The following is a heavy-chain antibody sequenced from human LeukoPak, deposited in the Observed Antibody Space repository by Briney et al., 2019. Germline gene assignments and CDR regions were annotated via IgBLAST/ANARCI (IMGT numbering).Heavy chain of an antibody. CDR2: ICTAGDP. V-gene: IGHV3-13*05. Sequence: PGGSLRLSCAASGFTFSSYDMHWVRQAPGKGLEWVSAICTAGDPYYPGSVKGRFTISRENAKNSLYLQMNSLRAGDTAVYYCARGALDRGVITDYYYYGMDVWGKGTTVTVSS. J-gene: IGHJ6*04. D-gene: IGHD3-10*01. CDR3: ARGALDRGVITDYYYYGMDV. CDR1: GFTFSSYD.